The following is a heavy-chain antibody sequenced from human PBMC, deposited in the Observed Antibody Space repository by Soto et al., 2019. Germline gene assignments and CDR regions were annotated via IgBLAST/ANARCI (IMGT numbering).Heavy chain of an antibody. CDR3: AREYCSGGSCSYYGMDV. CDR1: GGTFSSYA. D-gene: IGHD2-15*01. J-gene: IGHJ6*02. V-gene: IGHV1-69*01. CDR2: IIPIFGTA. Sequence: QVQLVQSGAEVKKPGSSVKVSCKASGGTFSSYAISWVRQAPGQGLEWMGGIIPIFGTANYAQKFQGRVTITADESQSTAYMEMSRLRSEDTAVYYCAREYCSGGSCSYYGMDVWGQGTTVTVSS.